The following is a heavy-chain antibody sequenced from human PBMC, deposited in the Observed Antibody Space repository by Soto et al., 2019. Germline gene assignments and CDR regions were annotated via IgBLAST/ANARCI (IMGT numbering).Heavy chain of an antibody. V-gene: IGHV3-66*01. D-gene: IGHD6-19*01. J-gene: IGHJ4*02. CDR3: ASYQYSSGWYFDY. Sequence: PGGSLRLSCAMSGFIFSNHAMHWVRQAPGKGLEWVSVIYGGGSTYYADPVKGRFTISRDNSKNTLYLQMNSLRAEDTAVYYCASYQYSSGWYFDYWGQGTLVTVSS. CDR1: GFIFSNHA. CDR2: IYGGGST.